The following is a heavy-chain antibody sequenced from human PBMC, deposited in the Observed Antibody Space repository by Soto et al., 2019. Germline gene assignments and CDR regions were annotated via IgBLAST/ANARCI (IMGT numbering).Heavy chain of an antibody. J-gene: IGHJ6*02. D-gene: IGHD6-19*01. CDR2: INHSGST. CDR3: ASDYGGYTSGWYKDYYYYGMDV. V-gene: IGHV4-34*01. CDR1: GGSFSGYY. Sequence: ETLSLACSVYGGSFSGYYWSWIRQPPGKGLEWIGEINHSGSTNYNPSLKSRVTISLDTSKNQFSLKLSSVTAADTAVYYCASDYGGYTSGWYKDYYYYGMDVWGQGTTVTVYS.